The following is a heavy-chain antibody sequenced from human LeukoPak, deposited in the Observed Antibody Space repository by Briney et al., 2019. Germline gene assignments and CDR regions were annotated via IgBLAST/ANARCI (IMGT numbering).Heavy chain of an antibody. Sequence: GGSLRLSCAASGFTVSSKYMSWVRRAPGKGLEWVSVIYSGGATYYADSVKGRFTVSRDNSKNTVYLQMNSLRAEDTAIYYCARERDSSGYILAYWSQGTLVTVSS. V-gene: IGHV3-53*01. D-gene: IGHD3-22*01. CDR1: GFTVSSKY. J-gene: IGHJ4*02. CDR3: ARERDSSGYILAY. CDR2: IYSGGAT.